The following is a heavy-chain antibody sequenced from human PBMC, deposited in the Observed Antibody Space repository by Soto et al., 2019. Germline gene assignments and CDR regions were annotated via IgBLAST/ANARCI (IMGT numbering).Heavy chain of an antibody. D-gene: IGHD6-19*01. V-gene: IGHV3-30*18. CDR3: AKEVAVAGDFDY. CDR1: GFIFSTFG. Sequence: GESLKISCVASGFIFSTFGIHWVRQAPGKGLEWVAVISSDGRTAYYADSLKGRFTISRDNSKNTLYLQMDSLRPEDTAVYYCAKEVAVAGDFDYWGHGTLVTVSS. CDR2: ISSDGRTA. J-gene: IGHJ4*01.